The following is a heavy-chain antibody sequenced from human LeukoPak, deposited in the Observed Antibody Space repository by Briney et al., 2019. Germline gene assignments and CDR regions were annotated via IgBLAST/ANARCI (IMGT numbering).Heavy chain of an antibody. CDR2: IYTSGST. CDR3: ARDWWSGYLDY. Sequence: SETLSLTCTVSGGSISSGSYYWSWIRQPAGKGLEWIGRIYTSGSTNFNPSLESRVTISVDTSENQFSLKLSSVTAADTAVYYCARDWWSGYLDYWGQGTLVTVSS. J-gene: IGHJ4*02. V-gene: IGHV4-61*02. CDR1: GGSISSGSYY. D-gene: IGHD3-3*01.